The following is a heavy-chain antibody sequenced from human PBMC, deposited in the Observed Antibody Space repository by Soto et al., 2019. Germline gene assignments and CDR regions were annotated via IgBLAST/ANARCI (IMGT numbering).Heavy chain of an antibody. D-gene: IGHD3-9*01. J-gene: IGHJ5*02. CDR2: ISWNSGSI. V-gene: IGHV3-9*01. Sequence: GGSLRLSCAASGFTFDDYAMHWVRQAPGKGLEWVSGISWNSGSIGYADSVKGRFTISRDNAKNSLYLQMNSLRAEDTALYYCAKSSYYDILTENWFDPWGQGTLVTVSS. CDR1: GFTFDDYA. CDR3: AKSSYYDILTENWFDP.